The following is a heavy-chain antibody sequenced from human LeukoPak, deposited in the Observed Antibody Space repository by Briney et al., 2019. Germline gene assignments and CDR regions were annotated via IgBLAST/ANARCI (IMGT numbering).Heavy chain of an antibody. CDR3: AKRFNNYDFWSGIDY. Sequence: GGSLRLSCAASGFTFSSYAMSWVRRAPGMGLEWVSAISGSGTSTYYADSVKGRFTISRDNSNNTLYLHMNSLRAEDTAVYYCAKRFNNYDFWSGIDYWGQGTLVTVSS. D-gene: IGHD3-3*01. V-gene: IGHV3-23*01. CDR2: ISGSGTST. J-gene: IGHJ4*02. CDR1: GFTFSSYA.